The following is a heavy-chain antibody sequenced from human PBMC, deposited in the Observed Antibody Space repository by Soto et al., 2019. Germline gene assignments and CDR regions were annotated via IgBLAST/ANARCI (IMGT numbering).Heavy chain of an antibody. CDR3: ARDKITGLFDY. CDR1: GGSISSYY. CDR2: INYSGST. V-gene: IGHV4-59*12. J-gene: IGHJ4*02. D-gene: IGHD2-8*02. Sequence: SETLSLTRTVSGGSISSYYWSWIRQHPGKGLEWIGDINYSGSTNYNPSLKSRVTISVDTSKNQFSLKLTSVTAADTAVYYCARDKITGLFDYWGQGTLVTSPQ.